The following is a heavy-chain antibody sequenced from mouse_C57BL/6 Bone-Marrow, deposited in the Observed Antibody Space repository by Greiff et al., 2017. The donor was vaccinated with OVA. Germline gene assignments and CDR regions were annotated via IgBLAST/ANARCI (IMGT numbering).Heavy chain of an antibody. J-gene: IGHJ1*03. CDR2: INSDGGST. V-gene: IGHV5-2*01. Sequence: EVQVVESGGGLVQPGESLKLSCESNEYEFPSHDMSWVRKTPEKRLELVAAINSDGGSTYYPDTMERRFIISRDNTKKTLYLQMSSLRSEDTALYYCASLNYYGSSDWYFDVWGTGTTVTVSS. CDR3: ASLNYYGSSDWYFDV. D-gene: IGHD1-1*01. CDR1: EYEFPSHD.